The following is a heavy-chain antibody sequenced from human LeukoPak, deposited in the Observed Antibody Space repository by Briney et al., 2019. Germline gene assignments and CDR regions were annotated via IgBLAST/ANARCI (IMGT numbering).Heavy chain of an antibody. V-gene: IGHV4-59*01. J-gene: IGHJ4*02. Sequence: PSETLSLTCTVSGGSIIGSYWTWIRQSPGGGLEYIGYIYNTVDVNYSPSLKSRVTISIDMSRSQFSLRLKSVTAADTAIYYCARSRNYDSTGCNPTYYFDSWGQGALVTVSS. CDR3: ARSRNYDSTGCNPTYYFDS. D-gene: IGHD2-8*02. CDR1: GGSIIGSY. CDR2: IYNTVDV.